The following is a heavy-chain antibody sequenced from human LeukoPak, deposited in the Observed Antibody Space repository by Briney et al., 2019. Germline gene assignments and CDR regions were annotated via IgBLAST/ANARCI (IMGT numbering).Heavy chain of an antibody. V-gene: IGHV1-69*04. CDR2: IIPILGIA. J-gene: IGHJ6*03. CDR1: GGTFSSYT. Sequence: SVKVSCKASGGTFSSYTISWVRQAPGQGLEWMGRIIPILGIANYAQKFQGRVTITADKSTSTAYMELSSLIAEDTAVYYCAREYNWNDPYYYYYMDVWGKGTTVTVSS. D-gene: IGHD1-20*01. CDR3: AREYNWNDPYYYYYMDV.